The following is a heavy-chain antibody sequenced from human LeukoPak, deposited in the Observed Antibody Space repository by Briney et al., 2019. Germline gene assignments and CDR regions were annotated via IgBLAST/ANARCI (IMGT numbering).Heavy chain of an antibody. D-gene: IGHD5/OR15-5a*01. CDR1: GGSFSGYY. CDR2: INHSGST. V-gene: IGHV4-34*01. CDR3: ACHLRRYYDGMDV. Sequence: PSETLSLTCAVYGGSFSGYYWSWIRQLPGKGLEWIGEINHSGSTYYNPSLKRRVTISVDTSKNQFSLKLSSVTAADTAVYYCACHLRRYYDGMDVWGQGTTVTVSS. J-gene: IGHJ6*02.